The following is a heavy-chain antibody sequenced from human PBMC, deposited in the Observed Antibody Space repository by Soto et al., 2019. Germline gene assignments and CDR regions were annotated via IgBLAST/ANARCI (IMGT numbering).Heavy chain of an antibody. D-gene: IGHD3-10*01. CDR1: GASIRNYY. CDR3: ASSACQPGDVFYYERMAF. J-gene: IGHJ6*02. Sequence: SETLSLTCSVSGASIRNYYWHWVRQLPGKGLEGIGYVYTPGYTRYNSSLKRRVTISVDTAKSQFSLRLKSVTAAATAVDYCASSACQPGDVFYYERMAFWAHGTWGPVS. CDR2: VYTPGYT. V-gene: IGHV4-4*08.